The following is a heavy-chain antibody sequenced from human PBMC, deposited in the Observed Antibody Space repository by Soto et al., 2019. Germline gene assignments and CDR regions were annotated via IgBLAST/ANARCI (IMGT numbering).Heavy chain of an antibody. CDR3: ARDELGYCSSTSCPRPDYYYYYMDV. V-gene: IGHV1-18*01. CDR1: GGTFSSYA. J-gene: IGHJ6*03. Sequence: SVKVSCKASGGTFSSYAISWVRQAPGQGLEWMGWISAYNGNTNYAQKLQGRVTMTTDTSTSTAYMELRSLRSDDTAVYYCARDELGYCSSTSCPRPDYYYYYMDVWGKGTTVTVSS. D-gene: IGHD2-2*01. CDR2: ISAYNGNT.